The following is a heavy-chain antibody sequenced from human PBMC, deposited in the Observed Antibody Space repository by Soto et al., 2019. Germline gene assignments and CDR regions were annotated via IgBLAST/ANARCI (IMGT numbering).Heavy chain of an antibody. CDR1: GFTFSSYA. CDR2: ISYDGSNK. Sequence: QVQLVESGGGVVQPGRSLRLSCAASGFTFSSYAMHWVRQAPGKGLEWVAVISYDGSNKYYADSVKGRITISRDNSKNTLYLQMNSLRAEDMAVYYCARPLWRDDYNWGYFDLWGRGTLVTVSS. CDR3: ARPLWRDDYNWGYFDL. V-gene: IGHV3-30-3*01. D-gene: IGHD4-4*01. J-gene: IGHJ2*01.